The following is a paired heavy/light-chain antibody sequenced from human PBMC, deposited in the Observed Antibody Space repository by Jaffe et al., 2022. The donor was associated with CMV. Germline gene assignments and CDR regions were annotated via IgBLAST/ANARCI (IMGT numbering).Heavy chain of an antibody. Sequence: QLVESGGGLVKPGGSLRLSCAAFGFTFSGYSMHWVRQAPGKGLEWVSSISSSSSYIYYADSVKGRFTISRDNAKNSLYLQMSSLRAEDTAVYHCASPGPNYYGSGSYYINDAFDIWGQGTMVTVSS. CDR2: ISSSSSYI. V-gene: IGHV3-21*01. D-gene: IGHD3-10*01. J-gene: IGHJ3*02. CDR1: GFTFSGYS. CDR3: ASPGPNYYGSGSYYINDAFDI.
Light chain of an antibody. J-gene: IGLJ3*02. V-gene: IGLV1-47*01. Sequence: QSVLTQPPSASGTPGQRVTISCSGSGSNIGNNYVCWYQQLPGTAPKLLIYRNYQRPSGVPDRFSGSKSGTSASLAISGLRSEDEADYFCAAWDDSLSGWVFGGGTKLTVL. CDR1: GSNIGNNY. CDR2: RNY. CDR3: AAWDDSLSGWV.